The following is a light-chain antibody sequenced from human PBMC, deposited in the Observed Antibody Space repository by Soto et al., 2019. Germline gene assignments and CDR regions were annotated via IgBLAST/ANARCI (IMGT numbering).Light chain of an antibody. V-gene: IGKV3-15*01. Sequence: EIVMTQSPATLSVSPGERATLSCRASQSVSSNLAWYQQKPGQAPRLLIYGASTRATGIPARFSGSGSGTELTLTMSSLQSEDFAVYYCHQYNNWPFTFGPGTKGDIK. CDR1: QSVSSN. CDR3: HQYNNWPFT. J-gene: IGKJ3*01. CDR2: GAS.